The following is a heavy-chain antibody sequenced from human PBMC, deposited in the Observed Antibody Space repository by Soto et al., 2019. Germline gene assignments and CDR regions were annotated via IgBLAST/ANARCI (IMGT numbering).Heavy chain of an antibody. CDR3: ARDYGDAFDI. J-gene: IGHJ3*02. CDR1: GYTFTGYY. D-gene: IGHD4-17*01. CDR2: INPNSGGT. Sequence: QVQLVQSGAEVQKPGASVKVSCKASGYTFTGYYMHWVRQAPGQGLEWMGCINPNSGGTNYAQEFRGRVTLTRDTSISTAYMELSRLRSDDTALYYCARDYGDAFDIWGKGTMVTVSS. V-gene: IGHV1-2*02.